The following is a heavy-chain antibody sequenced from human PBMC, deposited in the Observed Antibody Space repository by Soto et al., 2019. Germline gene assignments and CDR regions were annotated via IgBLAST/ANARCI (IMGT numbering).Heavy chain of an antibody. D-gene: IGHD3-10*01. V-gene: IGHV4-4*02. CDR1: GGSISSSNW. CDR3: ARIGAYYGSERDWFDP. CDR2: IYHSGST. Sequence: PSETLSLTCAVSGGSISSSNWWSWVRQPPGKGLEWIGEIYHSGSTNYNPSLKSRVTISVDKSKNQFSLKLSSVTAADTAVYYCARIGAYYGSERDWFDPWGQGTLVTVSS. J-gene: IGHJ5*02.